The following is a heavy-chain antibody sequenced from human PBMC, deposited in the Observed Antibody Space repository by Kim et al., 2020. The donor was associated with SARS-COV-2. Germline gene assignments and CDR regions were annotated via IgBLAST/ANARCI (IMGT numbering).Heavy chain of an antibody. CDR3: ARDEYPHVVVPAATLFFSYGMDV. D-gene: IGHD2-2*01. CDR2: ISYDGSNK. V-gene: IGHV3-30-3*01. J-gene: IGHJ6*02. CDR1: GFTFSSYA. Sequence: GGSLRLSCAASGFTFSSYAMHWVRQAPGKGLEWVAVISYDGSNKYYADSVKGRFTISRDNSKNTLYLQMNSLRAEDTAVYYCARDEYPHVVVPAATLFFSYGMDVWGQGTTVTVSS.